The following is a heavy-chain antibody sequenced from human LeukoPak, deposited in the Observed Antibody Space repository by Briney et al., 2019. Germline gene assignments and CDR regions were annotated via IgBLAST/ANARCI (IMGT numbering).Heavy chain of an antibody. CDR3: ARVGYDYVWGSYRPFDY. CDR1: GASVSSASY. CDR2: IYYSGST. J-gene: IGHJ4*02. D-gene: IGHD3-16*02. Sequence: SETLSLTCTVSGASVSSASYWTWIRQPPGKGLEWIGYIYYSGSTNYNPSLKSRVTISVDTSKNQFSLKLSSVTAADTAVYYCARVGYDYVWGSYRPFDYWGQGTLVTVSS. V-gene: IGHV4-61*01.